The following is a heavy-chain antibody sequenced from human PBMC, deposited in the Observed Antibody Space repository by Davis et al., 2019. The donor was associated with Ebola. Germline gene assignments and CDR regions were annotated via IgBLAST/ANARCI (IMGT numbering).Heavy chain of an antibody. Sequence: TLSLTCPVSARSTTSGGYYWSWIRQHPGMGLEWIGYIYYSGSTYYNPSLKSRVTISVDTSKNQFSLKLSSVTAADTAVYYCARSGGISRFDPWGQGTLVTVSS. CDR2: IYYSGST. V-gene: IGHV4-31*03. J-gene: IGHJ5*02. D-gene: IGHD2-15*01. CDR1: ARSTTSGGYY. CDR3: ARSGGISRFDP.